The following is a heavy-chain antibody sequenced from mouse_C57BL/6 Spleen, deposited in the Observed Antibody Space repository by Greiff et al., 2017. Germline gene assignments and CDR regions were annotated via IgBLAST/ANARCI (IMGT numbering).Heavy chain of an antibody. J-gene: IGHJ4*01. CDR2: IHPGSGST. CDR1: GYTFTSYW. Sequence: QVHVKQPGAELVKPGASVKMSCKASGYTFTSYWITWVKQRPGQGLEWIGDIHPGSGSTNYNATFKSKATVTVDISSSTAHMQLSSLTSEDSAVYYCAREEITTEAMDYWGQGTSVTVSS. V-gene: IGHV1-55*01. D-gene: IGHD1-1*01. CDR3: AREEITTEAMDY.